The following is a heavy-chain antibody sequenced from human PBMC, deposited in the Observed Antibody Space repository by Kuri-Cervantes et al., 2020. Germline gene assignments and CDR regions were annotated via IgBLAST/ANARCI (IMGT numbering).Heavy chain of an antibody. CDR3: ARVDFANDAFDI. Sequence: GESLKISCAASGFTFSSYAMSWVRQAPGKGLEWVSAISGSGGSTYYADSVKGRFTIARDNAKNSLYLQMNSLRAEDTAVYFCARVDFANDAFDIWGQGTMVTVSS. V-gene: IGHV3-23*01. CDR2: ISGSGGST. J-gene: IGHJ3*02. CDR1: GFTFSSYA. D-gene: IGHD2-2*03.